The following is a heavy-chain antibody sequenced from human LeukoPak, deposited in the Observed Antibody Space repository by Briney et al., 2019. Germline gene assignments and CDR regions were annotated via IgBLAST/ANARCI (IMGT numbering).Heavy chain of an antibody. CDR2: IRYDGSNK. J-gene: IGHJ4*02. CDR1: GFSFSSYA. V-gene: IGHV3-30*02. CDR3: AKGWDVDTAIDY. D-gene: IGHD5-18*01. Sequence: GSLRLSCATSGFSFSSYAMSWVRQAPGKGLEWVAFIRYDGSNKYFADSLKGRFTISRDNSKNTLYLQMNSLRPEDTAVYYCAKGWDVDTAIDYWGQGTLVTVSS.